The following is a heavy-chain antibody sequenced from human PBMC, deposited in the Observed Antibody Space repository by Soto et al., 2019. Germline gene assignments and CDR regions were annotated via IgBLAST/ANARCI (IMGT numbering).Heavy chain of an antibody. Sequence: SETLSLTCTVSGGSISSSSYYWGWIRQPPGKGLEWIGSIYYSGSTYYNPSLKSRVTISVDTSKNQFSLQLSSVTAADTAVYYCARELGYCSSTSCLNWFDPWGQGTLVTVSS. CDR2: IYYSGST. CDR1: GGSISSSSYY. V-gene: IGHV4-39*07. CDR3: ARELGYCSSTSCLNWFDP. D-gene: IGHD2-2*01. J-gene: IGHJ5*02.